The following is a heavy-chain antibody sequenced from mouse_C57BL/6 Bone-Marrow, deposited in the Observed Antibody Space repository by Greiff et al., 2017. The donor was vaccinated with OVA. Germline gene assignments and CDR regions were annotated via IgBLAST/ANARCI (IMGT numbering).Heavy chain of an antibody. V-gene: IGHV1-54*01. D-gene: IGHD1-2*01. Sequence: QVQLQQSGAELVRPGTSVKVSCKASGYAFTNYLIEWVKQRPGQGLEWIGVINPGSGGTNYNEKLKGKATLTADKSSSTAYMQLSSLTSEDSAVYFCARFTTARYFDVWGTGTTVTVSS. CDR3: ARFTTARYFDV. CDR2: INPGSGGT. CDR1: GYAFTNYL. J-gene: IGHJ1*03.